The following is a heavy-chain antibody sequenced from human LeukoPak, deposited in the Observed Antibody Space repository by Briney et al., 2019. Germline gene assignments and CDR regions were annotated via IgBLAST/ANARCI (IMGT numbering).Heavy chain of an antibody. CDR2: ISSSSSYI. CDR1: GFTFSSYS. D-gene: IGHD6-25*01. Sequence: GGSLRLSCAASGFTFSSYSMNWVRQAPGKGLEWVSSISSSSSYIHYADSVKGRFTISRDNAKNSLYLQMNSLRAEDTAVYYCARGDSTGDYWGQGTLVTVSS. V-gene: IGHV3-21*01. CDR3: ARGDSTGDY. J-gene: IGHJ4*02.